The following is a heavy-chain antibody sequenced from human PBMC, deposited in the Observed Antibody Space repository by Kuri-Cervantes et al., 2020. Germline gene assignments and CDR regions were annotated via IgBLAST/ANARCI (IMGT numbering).Heavy chain of an antibody. CDR1: GYTFTSYA. Sequence: ASVKVSCKASGYTFTSYAMHWVRQAPGQRLEWMGWSNAGNGNTKYSQEFQGRVTITRDTSTSTAYMELRSLRSDDTAVYYCARGSSGWYLGAWFDPWGQGTLVTVSS. D-gene: IGHD6-19*01. J-gene: IGHJ5*02. CDR3: ARGSSGWYLGAWFDP. CDR2: SNAGNGNT. V-gene: IGHV1-3*02.